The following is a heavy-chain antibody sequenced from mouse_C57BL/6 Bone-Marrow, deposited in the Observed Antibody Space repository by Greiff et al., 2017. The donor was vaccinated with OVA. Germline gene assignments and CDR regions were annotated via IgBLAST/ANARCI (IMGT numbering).Heavy chain of an antibody. CDR1: GYTFTSYW. CDR3: ARGNYVDYAMDY. J-gene: IGHJ4*01. D-gene: IGHD2-1*01. V-gene: IGHV1-50*01. Sequence: QVQLKQPGAELVKPGASVKLSCKASGYTFTSYWMQWVKQRPGQGLEWIGEIDPSDSYTNYNQKFKGKATLTVDTSSSTAYMQLSSLTSEDSAVYYCARGNYVDYAMDYWGQGTSVTVSS. CDR2: IDPSDSYT.